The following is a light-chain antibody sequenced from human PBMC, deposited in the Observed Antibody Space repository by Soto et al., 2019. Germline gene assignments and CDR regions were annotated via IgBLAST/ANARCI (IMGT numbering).Light chain of an antibody. V-gene: IGKV1D-16*01. CDR3: QQYHSYPT. Sequence: DIQMTQSPSSLSASEGDSVTITCRASQNIDRYLAWYQQKPDKAPKSLIYAASSLQIGVPSRFSGSGSGTDFTLTISSLQPEDFATYYCQQYHSYPTFGGGTKVEIQ. CDR1: QNIDRY. CDR2: AAS. J-gene: IGKJ4*01.